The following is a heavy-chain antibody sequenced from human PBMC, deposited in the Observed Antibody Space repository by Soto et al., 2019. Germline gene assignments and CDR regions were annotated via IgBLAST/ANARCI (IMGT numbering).Heavy chain of an antibody. Sequence: ASVKVSCKASGYTFTSYGISWVRQAPGQGLEWMGWINAYNGNTNYAQKLQGRVTMTTDKSKNTPYMELSSLRSEDTAVFYFPLTEHLEQHHDVFDIWGQGTMVTVSS. J-gene: IGHJ3*02. CDR2: INAYNGNT. V-gene: IGHV1-18*01. D-gene: IGHD1-1*01. CDR1: GYTFTSYG. CDR3: PLTEHLEQHHDVFDI.